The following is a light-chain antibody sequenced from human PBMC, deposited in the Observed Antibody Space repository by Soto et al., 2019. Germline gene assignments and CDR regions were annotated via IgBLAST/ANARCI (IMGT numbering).Light chain of an antibody. CDR2: GAS. CDR1: QSVSSSY. J-gene: IGKJ5*01. V-gene: IGKV3-20*01. Sequence: EIVMTQSPATLSVSPGERATLSCRASQSVSSSYLAWYQQKPGQAPRLLIYGASSRPTSIPDRFSGSGSGTDFTLTVSRLEPEDFAVYYCQQYGSSSTFGQGTRREIK. CDR3: QQYGSSST.